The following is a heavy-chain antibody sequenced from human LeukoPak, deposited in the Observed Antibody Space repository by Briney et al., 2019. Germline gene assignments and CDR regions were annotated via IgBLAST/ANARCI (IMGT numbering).Heavy chain of an antibody. CDR1: GFTFGDNA. V-gene: IGHV3-49*04. J-gene: IGHJ4*02. CDR2: IRSKFYGGTT. CDR3: ASSFGQLSFFDY. D-gene: IGHD3-10*01. Sequence: GGSLRLSCTASGFTFGDNAISWVRQAPGKGLECVGFIRSKFYGGTTEYAASVKGRFTISRDDSKSIAYLQMNSLKIEDTAVYYCASSFGQLSFFDYWGQGALVTVSS.